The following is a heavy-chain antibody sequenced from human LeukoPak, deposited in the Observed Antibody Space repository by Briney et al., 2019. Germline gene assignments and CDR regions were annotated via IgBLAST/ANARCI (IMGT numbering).Heavy chain of an antibody. D-gene: IGHD5-18*01. V-gene: IGHV3-30*18. CDR2: ISYDGSNK. J-gene: IGHJ4*02. CDR3: AKDLYSYGTHFDY. Sequence: GGSLRLSCAASGFTFSSYGMHWVRQAPGKGLEWVAVISYDGSNKYYADSAKGRFTISRDNSKNTLYLQMNSLRAEDTAVYYCAKDLYSYGTHFDYWGQGTLVTVSS. CDR1: GFTFSSYG.